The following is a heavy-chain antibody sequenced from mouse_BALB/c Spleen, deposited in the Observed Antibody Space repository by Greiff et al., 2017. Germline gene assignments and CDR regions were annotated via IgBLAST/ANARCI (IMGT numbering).Heavy chain of an antibody. D-gene: IGHD1-1*01. CDR1: GFTFSSYT. V-gene: IGHV5-6-4*01. J-gene: IGHJ2*01. CDR3: TRAGGSSPYYFDY. Sequence: EVKLVESGGGLVKPGGSLKLSCAASGFTFSSYTMSWVRQTPEKRLEWVATISSGGSYTYYPDSVKGRFTISRDNAKNTLYLQMSSLKSEDTAMYYCTRAGGSSPYYFDYWGQGTTLTVSS. CDR2: ISSGGSYT.